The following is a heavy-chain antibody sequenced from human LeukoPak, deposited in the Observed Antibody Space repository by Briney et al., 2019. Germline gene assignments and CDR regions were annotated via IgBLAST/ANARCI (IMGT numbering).Heavy chain of an antibody. CDR3: AREGAPYGDYGGNYFDY. Sequence: PGGSLRLSCAASGFTFSSYWMSRVRQAPGKGLEWVANIKQDGSEKYYVDSVKGRFTISRDNAKNSLYLQMNSLRVEDTAVYYCAREGAPYGDYGGNYFDYWGQGTLVTVSS. V-gene: IGHV3-7*01. D-gene: IGHD4-17*01. CDR2: IKQDGSEK. J-gene: IGHJ4*02. CDR1: GFTFSSYW.